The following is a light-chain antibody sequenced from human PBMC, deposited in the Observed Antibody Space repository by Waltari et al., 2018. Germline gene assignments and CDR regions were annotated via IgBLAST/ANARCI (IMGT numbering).Light chain of an antibody. CDR3: CSYAGANTYV. Sequence: QSALTQPASVSGSPGQLLTVSCTGTSRDVGGYNLVSWYQHHPPKAPKLMIYEVSKRPSGVSNRFSGSKSGNTASLTISGLQPEDEADYYCCSYAGANTYVFGSGTKVTVL. V-gene: IGLV2-23*02. CDR1: SRDVGGYNL. J-gene: IGLJ1*01. CDR2: EVS.